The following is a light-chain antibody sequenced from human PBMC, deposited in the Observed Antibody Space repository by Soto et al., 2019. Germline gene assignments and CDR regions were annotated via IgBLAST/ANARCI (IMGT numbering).Light chain of an antibody. CDR2: GAS. Sequence: EIVMTQSPATLSVSPGERATLSCRASKSVNSNLAWYQQKPGQAPRLLIYGASTRATGIPARFSGSGSGTEFTLTISSLQSEDFAVYYCQQYGTWWTFGQGTKVEIK. CDR3: QQYGTWWT. J-gene: IGKJ1*01. CDR1: KSVNSN. V-gene: IGKV3-15*01.